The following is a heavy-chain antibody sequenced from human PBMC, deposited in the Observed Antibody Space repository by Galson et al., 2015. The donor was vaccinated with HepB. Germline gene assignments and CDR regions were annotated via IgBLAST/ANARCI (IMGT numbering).Heavy chain of an antibody. Sequence: SVKVSCKASGYTLTGYYMHWVRQAPGQGLEWMGWINPNSGGTNYAQKFQGWVTMTRDTSISTAYMELSRLRSDDTAVYYCARGRGRGPYYFDYWGQGTLVTVSS. CDR3: ARGRGRGPYYFDY. J-gene: IGHJ4*02. D-gene: IGHD3-10*01. CDR1: GYTLTGYY. V-gene: IGHV1-2*04. CDR2: INPNSGGT.